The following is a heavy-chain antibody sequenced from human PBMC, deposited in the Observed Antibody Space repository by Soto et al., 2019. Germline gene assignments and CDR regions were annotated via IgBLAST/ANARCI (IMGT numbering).Heavy chain of an antibody. V-gene: IGHV3-48*03. Sequence: GGSLRLSCAASGFTFSNYEMNWVRQAPGKGLEWVSYISSSGSTIYYADSVRGRFTISRDSAKNSVYLQMNSLRAEDTAVYYCARGSGSLYYFDFWGRGTLVTVYS. CDR2: ISSSGSTI. CDR3: ARGSGSLYYFDF. D-gene: IGHD1-26*01. J-gene: IGHJ4*02. CDR1: GFTFSNYE.